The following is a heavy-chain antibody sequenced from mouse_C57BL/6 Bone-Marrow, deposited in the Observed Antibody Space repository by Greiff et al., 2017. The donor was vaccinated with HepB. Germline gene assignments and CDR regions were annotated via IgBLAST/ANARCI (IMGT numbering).Heavy chain of an antibody. CDR3: TEGGGHWYFDV. CDR1: GFTFSNYW. D-gene: IGHD1-1*02. CDR2: IRLKSDNYAT. V-gene: IGHV6-3*01. J-gene: IGHJ1*03. Sequence: EVMLVESGGGLVQPGGSMKLSCVASGFTFSNYWMNWVRQSPEKGLEWVAQIRLKSDNYATHYAESVKGRFTISRDDSKSSVYLQMNNLRAEDTGIYYCTEGGGHWYFDVWGTGTTVTVSS.